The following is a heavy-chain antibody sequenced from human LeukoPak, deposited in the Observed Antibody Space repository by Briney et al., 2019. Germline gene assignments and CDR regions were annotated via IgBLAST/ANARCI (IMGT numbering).Heavy chain of an antibody. Sequence: GGSLRLSCVASGLNFGESAMHWVRQAPGKGLEWVSLISADGGSAFSADSVKGRFSISRDNSKNSLYLQMDSLRSEDTATYFCAKESGKFDSWGQGTLVVVSS. CDR2: ISADGGSA. CDR3: AKESGKFDS. J-gene: IGHJ4*02. CDR1: GLNFGESA. D-gene: IGHD2-21*01. V-gene: IGHV3-43*02.